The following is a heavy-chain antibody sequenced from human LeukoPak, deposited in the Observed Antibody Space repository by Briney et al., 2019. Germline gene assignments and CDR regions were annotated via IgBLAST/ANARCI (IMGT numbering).Heavy chain of an antibody. D-gene: IGHD2-2*01. J-gene: IGHJ4*02. CDR1: GYTFTSYD. CDR3: ARAIYCSSTSCPAGY. CDR2: IIPIFGTA. Sequence: ASVKVSCKASGYTFTSYDINWVRQATGQGLEWMGGIIPIFGTANYAQKFQGRVTITADESTSTAYMELSSLRSEDTAVYYCARAIYCSSTSCPAGYWGQGTLVTVSS. V-gene: IGHV1-69*13.